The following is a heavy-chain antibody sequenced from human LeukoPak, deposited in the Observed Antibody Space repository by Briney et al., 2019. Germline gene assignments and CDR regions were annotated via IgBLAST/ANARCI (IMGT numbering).Heavy chain of an antibody. CDR1: GFTFSSYA. CDR2: ISYDGSNK. Sequence: PGRSLRLSCAASGFTFSSYAMHWVRQAPGKGLEWVAVISYDGSNKYYADSVKGRFTISRDNSKNTLYLQMNSLRAEDTAVYYCARWSSDYFWGSYRHTSFDAFDIWGQGTMVTVSS. J-gene: IGHJ3*02. V-gene: IGHV3-30*04. D-gene: IGHD3-16*02. CDR3: ARWSSDYFWGSYRHTSFDAFDI.